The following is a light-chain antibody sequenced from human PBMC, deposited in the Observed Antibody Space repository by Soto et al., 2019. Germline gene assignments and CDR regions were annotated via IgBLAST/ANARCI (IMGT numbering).Light chain of an antibody. V-gene: IGLV2-8*01. J-gene: IGLJ3*02. CDR1: SSDVGDYNY. Sequence: QSALTQPPSASGSPGQSVTISCTGTSSDVGDYNYVSWYQQHPGKAPKLMIYEVNKRPSGVPDRFSGSKSGNTASLTVSGLQDEDESDYYCSSYAGSNNWVFGGGTKVTVL. CDR3: SSYAGSNNWV. CDR2: EVN.